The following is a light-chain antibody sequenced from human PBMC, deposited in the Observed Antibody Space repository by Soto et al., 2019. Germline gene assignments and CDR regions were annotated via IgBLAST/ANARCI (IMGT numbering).Light chain of an antibody. CDR2: AAS. Sequence: DIQVTQSPSSLSASVGDRVTITCRASQSISSYLNWYQQKPGKAPKLLIYAASSLQSGVPSRFSGSGSGTDFTLTISSLQPEDSATYYCQQSYSTPPTFGQGTKVDIK. CDR1: QSISSY. V-gene: IGKV1-39*01. CDR3: QQSYSTPPT. J-gene: IGKJ1*01.